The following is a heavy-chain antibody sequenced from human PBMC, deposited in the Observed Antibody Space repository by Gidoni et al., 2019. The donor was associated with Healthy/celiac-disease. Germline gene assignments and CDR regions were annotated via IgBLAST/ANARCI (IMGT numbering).Heavy chain of an antibody. CDR3: ARDVEDSSGWPPVS. J-gene: IGHJ5*02. CDR1: GFTFSSYS. D-gene: IGHD6-19*01. Sequence: EVQLVESGGGLVQPGGSLRLSCAASGFTFSSYSMNWVRQAPGKGLEWVSYISSSSSTIYYADSVKGRFTISRDNAKNSLYLQMNSLRDEDTAVYYCARDVEDSSGWPPVSWGQGTLVTVSS. CDR2: ISSSSSTI. V-gene: IGHV3-48*02.